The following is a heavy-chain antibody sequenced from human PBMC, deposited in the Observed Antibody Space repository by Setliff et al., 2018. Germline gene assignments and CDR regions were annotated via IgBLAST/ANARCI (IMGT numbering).Heavy chain of an antibody. CDR1: GFTFSTYR. Sequence: PGESLRLSCAASGFTFSTYRMHWVRQAPGKGLEWVAVIWDDGGNKYHADSVKGRFTISRDNSKNTLHLQMNSLRPEDTAVYYCARTCSGSGCYAGLESWGQGTPVTVSS. CDR2: IWDDGGNK. CDR3: ARTCSGSGCYAGLES. J-gene: IGHJ4*02. V-gene: IGHV3-33*08. D-gene: IGHD2-15*01.